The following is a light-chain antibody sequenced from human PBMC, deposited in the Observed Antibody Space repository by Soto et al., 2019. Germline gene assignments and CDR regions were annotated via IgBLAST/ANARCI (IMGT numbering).Light chain of an antibody. Sequence: VQVTRWPAFVPASIGERVTITGRASQGISRSLAWYQQKPGKAPKLLIYDASTLQSGVPSRFSGSGSGTEFTLTISSLQPEDFATYSCQQRSSYPITFGQGTRRGL. V-gene: IGKV1-9*01. CDR1: QGISRS. CDR2: DAS. J-gene: IGKJ5*01. CDR3: QQRSSYPIT.